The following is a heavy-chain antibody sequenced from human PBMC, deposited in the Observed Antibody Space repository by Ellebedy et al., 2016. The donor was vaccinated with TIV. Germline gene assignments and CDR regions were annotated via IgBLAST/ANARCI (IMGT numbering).Heavy chain of an antibody. J-gene: IGHJ5*02. CDR3: ARDGPWGYHWFDP. CDR1: GYTFTSYG. V-gene: IGHV1-18*01. CDR2: INPYNGNK. D-gene: IGHD3-16*02. Sequence: AASVKVSCKASGYTFTSYGISWVRQAHGQGLEWMGWINPYNGNKNYVQKLQDRVTMTTDTSTSTAYMELRSLRSDDAAVYYCARDGPWGYHWFDPWGQGTLVTVSS.